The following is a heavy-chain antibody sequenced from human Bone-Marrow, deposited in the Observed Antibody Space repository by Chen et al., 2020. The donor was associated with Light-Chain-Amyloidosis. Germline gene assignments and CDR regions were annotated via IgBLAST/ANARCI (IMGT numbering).Heavy chain of an antibody. CDR3: ARVNPNYDFWSGYYWHFDY. CDR1: GGSFSGYY. D-gene: IGHD3-3*01. J-gene: IGHJ4*02. V-gene: IGHV4-34*01. Sequence: QVQLQQWGAGLLKPSETLSLTCAVYGGSFSGYYWSWIRQPPGKGLEWIVEINHSGSTNYNPSLKSRVTISVDTSKNQFSLKLSSVTAADTAVYYCARVNPNYDFWSGYYWHFDYWGQGTLVTVSS. CDR2: INHSGST.